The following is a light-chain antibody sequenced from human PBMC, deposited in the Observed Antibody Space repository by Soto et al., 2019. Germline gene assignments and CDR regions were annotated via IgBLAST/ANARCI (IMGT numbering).Light chain of an antibody. J-gene: IGKJ5*01. Sequence: EIVLTQSPGTLSLSTGERATLSCRASQSVSSSYLAWYQQKPGQAPRLLIYGASSRATGIPDRFSGSGSGTDFTLTISRLEPEDFAVYYCQQYGSSLLTFGQGTRLEI. CDR3: QQYGSSLLT. V-gene: IGKV3-20*01. CDR1: QSVSSSY. CDR2: GAS.